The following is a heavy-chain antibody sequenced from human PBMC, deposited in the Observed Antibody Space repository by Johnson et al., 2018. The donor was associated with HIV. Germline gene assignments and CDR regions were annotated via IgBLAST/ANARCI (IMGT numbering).Heavy chain of an antibody. D-gene: IGHD3-10*01. CDR2: ISYDGSNK. CDR1: GFTFSSYG. J-gene: IGHJ3*01. Sequence: QVQLVESGGGAVQPGRSLRLSCAASGFTFSSYGMHWVRQAPGKGLEWVAVISYDGSNKYYADSVKGRFTISRDNSKTTLFLHINSLRAGDSAVYYCARVGGSWMLDAFDVWGQGTMVTVSS. V-gene: IGHV3-30*03. CDR3: ARVGGSWMLDAFDV.